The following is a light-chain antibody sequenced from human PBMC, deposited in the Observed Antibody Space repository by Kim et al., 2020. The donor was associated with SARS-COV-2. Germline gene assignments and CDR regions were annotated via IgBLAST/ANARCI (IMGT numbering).Light chain of an antibody. CDR3: MQRTHWPLT. CDR2: EVS. V-gene: IGKV2-30*01. CDR1: QSLVYSDGNTY. Sequence: DVEMTQSPLSLPVTLGQPASISCRSSQSLVYSDGNTYLNWFHNRPGQSPRRLIYEVSNRDSGVPDRFSGSGSDTNFTLKISRVEAEDVGVYYCMQRTHWPLTFGGGTKVDIK. J-gene: IGKJ4*01.